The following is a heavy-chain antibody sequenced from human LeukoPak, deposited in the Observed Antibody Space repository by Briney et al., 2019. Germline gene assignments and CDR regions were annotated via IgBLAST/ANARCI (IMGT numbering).Heavy chain of an antibody. D-gene: IGHD1-26*01. CDR3: ARDGAWYSGTQYFFDY. V-gene: IGHV3-23*01. Sequence: QSGGSLRLSCAASGFTFSSYAMNWVRQAPGKGLEWVSVISGSGGSTHYADSVKGRFTISRDNSKNTLYLQINSLRAEDTAVYYCARDGAWYSGTQYFFDYWGQGTLVTVSS. CDR1: GFTFSSYA. CDR2: ISGSGGST. J-gene: IGHJ4*02.